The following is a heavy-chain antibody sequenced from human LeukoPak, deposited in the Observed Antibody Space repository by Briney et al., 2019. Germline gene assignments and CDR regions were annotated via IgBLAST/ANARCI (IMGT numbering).Heavy chain of an antibody. CDR3: ARADTYYYDSSGYPNGFDP. Sequence: SETLSLTCTVSGGSVTSASNYWTWIRQPPGKGLEWIGYIYFSGDTNYNPSHKNRVTISLDTSKNHFCLKLSSVTAADTAVYYCARADTYYYDSSGYPNGFDPWGQGTLVTVSS. D-gene: IGHD3-22*01. J-gene: IGHJ5*02. CDR2: IYFSGDT. CDR1: GGSVTSASNY. V-gene: IGHV4-61*03.